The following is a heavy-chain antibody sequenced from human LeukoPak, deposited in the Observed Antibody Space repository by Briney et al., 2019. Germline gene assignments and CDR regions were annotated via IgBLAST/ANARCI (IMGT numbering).Heavy chain of an antibody. CDR1: GVSISSYY. D-gene: IGHD2-2*01. CDR2: IYYSGST. J-gene: IGHJ4*02. V-gene: IGHV4-59*01. CDR3: ARGSSTSCWAFGY. Sequence: ASETLSLTCTVSGVSISSYYWSWIRQPPGKGLEWIGYIYYSGSTNYNPSLKSRVTISVDTSKNQFSLKLSSVTAADTAVYYCARGSSTSCWAFGYWGQGTLVTVSS.